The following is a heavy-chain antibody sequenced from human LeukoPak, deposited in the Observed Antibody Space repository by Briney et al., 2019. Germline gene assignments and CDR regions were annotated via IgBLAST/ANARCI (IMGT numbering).Heavy chain of an antibody. CDR2: IRYDGSNK. CDR3: AKDTGYGDYVADAFDI. V-gene: IGHV3-30*02. J-gene: IGHJ3*02. D-gene: IGHD4-17*01. Sequence: GGSLRLSCVASGFTFSSYGMHWVRQAPGKGLEWVAFIRYDGSNKYYADSVKGRFTISRDNSKNTLYLQMNSLRAEDTAVYYCAKDTGYGDYVADAFDIWGQGTMVTVSS. CDR1: GFTFSSYG.